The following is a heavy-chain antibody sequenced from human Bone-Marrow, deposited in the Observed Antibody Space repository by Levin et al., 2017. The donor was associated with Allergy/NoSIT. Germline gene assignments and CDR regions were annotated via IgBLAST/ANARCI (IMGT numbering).Heavy chain of an antibody. CDR2: IYYSGST. Sequence: HSQTLSLTCTVSGGSISSYYWSWIRQPPGKGLEWIGYIYYSGSTNYNPSLKSRVTISVDTSKNQFSLKLSSVTAADTAVYYCARVLSEPDYGDSIYYYYYYMDVWGKGTTVTVSS. CDR3: ARVLSEPDYGDSIYYYYYYMDV. D-gene: IGHD4-17*01. J-gene: IGHJ6*03. CDR1: GGSISSYY. V-gene: IGHV4-59*01.